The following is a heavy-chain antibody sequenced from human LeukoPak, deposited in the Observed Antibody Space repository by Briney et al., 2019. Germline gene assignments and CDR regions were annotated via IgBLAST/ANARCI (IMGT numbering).Heavy chain of an antibody. Sequence: GGSLRLSCAASGFTFSSHWMHWVRQAPGQGLVWVSRINSDGSIRSYADSVKGRFTISRDNAKNTLYLQMNSLGAEDTAIYYCARDQYVNDFWSGYSYYYYYYMDVWGKGTTVTVSS. V-gene: IGHV3-74*01. J-gene: IGHJ6*03. CDR1: GFTFSSHW. D-gene: IGHD3-3*01. CDR2: INSDGSIR. CDR3: ARDQYVNDFWSGYSYYYYYYMDV.